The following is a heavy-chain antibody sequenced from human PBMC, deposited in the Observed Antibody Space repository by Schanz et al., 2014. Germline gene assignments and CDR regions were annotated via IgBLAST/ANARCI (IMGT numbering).Heavy chain of an antibody. V-gene: IGHV1-18*01. D-gene: IGHD3-10*01. Sequence: QLMQSGSEVRKPGASVKVSCKASGYIFGSHGMTWVRQAPGQGPELMGRINDHTGNTQYAQKLQGRVNMTRDTVTTTVHLELTRLRTDDTAIYYCARVHIATYHYNSPGAFDIWGQGTRVTVSS. CDR3: ARVHIATYHYNSPGAFDI. CDR1: GYIFGSHG. CDR2: INDHTGNT. J-gene: IGHJ3*02.